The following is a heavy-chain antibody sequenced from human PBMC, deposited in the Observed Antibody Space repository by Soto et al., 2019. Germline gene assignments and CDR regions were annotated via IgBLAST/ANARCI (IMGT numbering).Heavy chain of an antibody. CDR3: ASGSGYYYAGSNY. D-gene: IGHD3-22*01. CDR2: IYSGGST. Sequence: GGSLRLSCAASGFTVSSNYMSWVRQAPGKGLEWVSVIYSGGSTYYADSVKGRFTISRDNSKNTLYLQMNSLRAEDTAVYYCASGSGYYYAGSNYWGQGTLVTVSS. V-gene: IGHV3-53*01. CDR1: GFTVSSNY. J-gene: IGHJ4*02.